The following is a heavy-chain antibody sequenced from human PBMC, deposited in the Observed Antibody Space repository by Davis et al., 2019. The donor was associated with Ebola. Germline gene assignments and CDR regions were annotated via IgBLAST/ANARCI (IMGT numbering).Heavy chain of an antibody. J-gene: IGHJ6*02. CDR3: AREKGRFLEWSVYYYYGMDV. CDR1: GGSISSYY. D-gene: IGHD3-3*01. Sequence: MPSETLSLTCTVSGGSISSYYWSWIRQPPGKGLEWIGYIYYSGSTNYNPSLKSRVTISVDTSKNQFSLKLSSVTAADTAVYYCAREKGRFLEWSVYYYYGMDVWGQGTTVTVSS. V-gene: IGHV4-59*12. CDR2: IYYSGST.